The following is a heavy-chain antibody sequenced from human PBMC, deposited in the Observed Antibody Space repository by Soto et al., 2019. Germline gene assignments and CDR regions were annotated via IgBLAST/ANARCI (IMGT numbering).Heavy chain of an antibody. CDR2: SGSGEIT. CDR1: GFTFTSYA. V-gene: IGHV3-23*01. CDR3: AKWYSIGWSEGYFDP. J-gene: IGHJ4*02. Sequence: EVQLLESGGGLVQPGGSLRLSCAASGFTFTSYAMSWVRQAPGKGLEWVSSGSGEITYYADSVKGRFTISRDNSTNPLYLQMNSLRADDTAVYYCAKWYSIGWSEGYFDPWGQGTLVTVSS. D-gene: IGHD6-19*01.